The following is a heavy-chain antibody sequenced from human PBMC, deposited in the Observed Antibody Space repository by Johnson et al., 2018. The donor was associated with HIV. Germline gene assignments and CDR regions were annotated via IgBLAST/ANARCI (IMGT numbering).Heavy chain of an antibody. CDR1: GFTFSSYA. J-gene: IGHJ3*02. CDR2: ISYDGSNK. D-gene: IGHD3-22*01. CDR3: AKDTGAYYDTFLAFDI. Sequence: QVQLVESGGGVVQPGRSLRLSCAASGFTFSSYAMHWVRQAPGKGLEWVAVISYDGSNKYYADSVKGRFTISRDNSKNTLYLQMNSLRAEDTALYYCAKDTGAYYDTFLAFDIWGQGTMVTVSS. V-gene: IGHV3-30*04.